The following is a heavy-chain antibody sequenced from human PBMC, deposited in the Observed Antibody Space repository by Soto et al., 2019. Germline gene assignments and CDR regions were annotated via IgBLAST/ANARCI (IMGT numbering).Heavy chain of an antibody. V-gene: IGHV3-15*07. Sequence: SVSNAWMNWVRQAPGKGLEWVGRIKSKTDGGTTDYAAPVKGRFTISRDDSKNTLYLQMNSLKTEDTAVYYCTTVVAAGTRGWISRGQGTMVTVSS. CDR2: IKSKTDGGTT. J-gene: IGHJ3*01. CDR1: SVSNAW. D-gene: IGHD6-13*01. CDR3: TTVVAAGTRGWIS.